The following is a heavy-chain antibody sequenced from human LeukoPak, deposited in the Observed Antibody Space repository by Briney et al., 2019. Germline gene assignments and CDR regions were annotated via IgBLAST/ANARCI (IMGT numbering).Heavy chain of an antibody. V-gene: IGHV1-69*13. CDR2: IIPSFRKP. Sequence: ASVTVSCKASGGTFSSDGITWVRQAPGQGLEWMGGIIPSFRKPDYAKKFQGRVTLTADESTSTAYMELSSLRSEDTAVYYCARGRQGYYFDYGGQGALVTVSS. CDR1: GGTFSSDG. J-gene: IGHJ4*02. CDR3: ARGRQGYYFDY.